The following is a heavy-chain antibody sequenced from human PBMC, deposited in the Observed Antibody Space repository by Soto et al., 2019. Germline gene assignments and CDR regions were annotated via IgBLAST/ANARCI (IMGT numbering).Heavy chain of an antibody. CDR3: VRDLDGSGSYYTDY. J-gene: IGHJ4*02. Sequence: ASVKVSCKASGYNFINYGITWVRQAPGQGLEWMGWIRVHKGNTNYAQKLQGRVTMSTDTSTSTAYMELRSLRPDDTAVYYCVRDLDGSGSYYTDYWGPGTLVTVSS. V-gene: IGHV1-18*01. D-gene: IGHD3-10*01. CDR1: GYNFINYG. CDR2: IRVHKGNT.